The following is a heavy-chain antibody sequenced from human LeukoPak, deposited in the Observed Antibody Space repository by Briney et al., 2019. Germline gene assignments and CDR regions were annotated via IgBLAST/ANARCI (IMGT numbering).Heavy chain of an antibody. V-gene: IGHV3-11*04. CDR3: ARPLVASGGNSYNWFDP. CDR2: ISSSGSTI. D-gene: IGHD4-23*01. CDR1: GFTFSDYY. J-gene: IGHJ5*02. Sequence: GGSLRLSCAAAGFTFSDYYMSWIRQAPGKGLEWVSYISSSGSTIYYADSVKGRFTISRDNAKNSLYLQMNSLRAEDTAVYYCARPLVASGGNSYNWFDPWGQGTLVTVSS.